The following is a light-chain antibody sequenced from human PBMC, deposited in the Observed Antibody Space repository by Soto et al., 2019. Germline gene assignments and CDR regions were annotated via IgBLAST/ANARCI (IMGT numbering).Light chain of an antibody. CDR1: QSISTW. J-gene: IGKJ2*01. CDR2: TAS. V-gene: IGKV1-5*03. Sequence: DIQMTQFPSTLSASIGDRVTITCRASQSISTWLAWYQQKAGKAPKLLIYTASSLETGVPSRFSGSGSGTESTPTTSSLQPDVFATYYCKHYNHYSPYTFGQGTRLEIK. CDR3: KHYNHYSPYT.